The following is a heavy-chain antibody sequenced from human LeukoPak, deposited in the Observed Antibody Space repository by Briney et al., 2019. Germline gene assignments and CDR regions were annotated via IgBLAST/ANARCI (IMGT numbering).Heavy chain of an antibody. CDR2: IGSGSSTI. CDR3: ARDQGVASGPA. J-gene: IGHJ4*02. Sequence: GGSLRLSCAASGLTFSNYWMTWVRQAPGQGLEWLSYIGSGSSTIYYADSVKGRFTISRDNAKNSLYLQMNSLRTEDTAVYYCARDQGVASGPARGQGTLVTVSS. CDR1: GLTFSNYW. V-gene: IGHV3-48*04. D-gene: IGHD3-16*01.